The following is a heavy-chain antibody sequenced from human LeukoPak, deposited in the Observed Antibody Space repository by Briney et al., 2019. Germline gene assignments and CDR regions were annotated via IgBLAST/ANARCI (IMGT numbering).Heavy chain of an antibody. CDR3: ARGYDILTGYDY. CDR2: MNPNSGNT. D-gene: IGHD3-9*01. Sequence: GASVKVSCKASGHTFTSYDINWVRQATGQGLEWMGWMNPNSGNTGYAQKFQGRVTMTRNTSISTAYMELSSLRSEDTAVYYCARGYDILTGYDYWGQGTLVTVSS. V-gene: IGHV1-8*01. J-gene: IGHJ4*02. CDR1: GHTFTSYD.